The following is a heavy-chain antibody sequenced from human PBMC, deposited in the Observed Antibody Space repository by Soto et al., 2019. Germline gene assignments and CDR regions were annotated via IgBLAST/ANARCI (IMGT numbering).Heavy chain of an antibody. CDR1: GYTFTDYY. V-gene: IGHV1-2*02. CDR2: INPNSGGT. D-gene: IGHD2-2*01. CDR3: AKDPNIVVVPAATGGMDV. J-gene: IGHJ6*02. Sequence: ASVKVSCKASGYTFTDYYMHWVRQAPGQGLEWMGWINPNSGGTNYAQKFQGRVTMTRVTSISTAYMELSSLRSDDTALYYCAKDPNIVVVPAATGGMDVWCQGTTVTVSS.